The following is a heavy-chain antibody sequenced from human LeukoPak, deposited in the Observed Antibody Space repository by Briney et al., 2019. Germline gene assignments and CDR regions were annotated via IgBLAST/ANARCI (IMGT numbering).Heavy chain of an antibody. J-gene: IGHJ4*02. CDR3: AILLSGPIRRDFDY. CDR1: GFTFDDYA. CDR2: ISWNSGSI. V-gene: IGHV3-9*01. D-gene: IGHD3-3*01. Sequence: GGSLRLSCAASGFTFDDYAMHWVRQAPGKGLEWVSGISWNSGSIGYADSVKGRFTISRDNAKNSLYLQMNSLRAEDTALYYCAILLSGPIRRDFDYWGQGTLVTVSS.